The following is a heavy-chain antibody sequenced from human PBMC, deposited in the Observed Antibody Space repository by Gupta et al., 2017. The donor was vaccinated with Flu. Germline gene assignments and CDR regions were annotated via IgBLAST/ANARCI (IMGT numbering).Heavy chain of an antibody. CDR1: GFTFGSYS. CDR2: ISSSSSYI. J-gene: IGHJ5*02. V-gene: IGHV3-21*01. Sequence: EVQLVESGGGLVKPGGSLRLSCAASGFTFGSYSMNWVRQAPGKGLEWVSSISSSSSYIYYADSVKGRFTISRDNAKNSLYLQMNSLRAEDTAVYYCARVGAYCSSTSCSENWFDPWGQGTLVTVSS. D-gene: IGHD2-2*01. CDR3: ARVGAYCSSTSCSENWFDP.